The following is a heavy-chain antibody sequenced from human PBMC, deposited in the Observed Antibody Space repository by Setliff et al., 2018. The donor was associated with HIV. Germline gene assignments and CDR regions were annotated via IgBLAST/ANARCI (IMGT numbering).Heavy chain of an antibody. J-gene: IGHJ6*02. D-gene: IGHD1-26*01. V-gene: IGHV3-74*03. CDR1: GFTFSTYW. CDR3: ARDTAELLGLYYYYGMDV. CDR2: INNDGRKT. Sequence: PGGSLRLSCAASGFTFSTYWMHWVRQAPGKGLVWVSHINNDGRKTTYADSVKGRFTISRDNSKNTLYLQMNSLRAEDTAVYYCARDTAELLGLYYYYGMDVWGQGTTVTVSS.